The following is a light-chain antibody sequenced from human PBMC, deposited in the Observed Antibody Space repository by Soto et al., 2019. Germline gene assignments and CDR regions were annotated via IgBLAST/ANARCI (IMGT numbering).Light chain of an antibody. J-gene: IGLJ2*01. V-gene: IGLV2-14*01. CDR3: CSHKTSITWV. Sequence: QSALTQPASVSGSPGQSIAISCTGTSSDIGAYDYVSWYQQHPGKAPKLIIFKVTNPPSGVSDRFSGSKSGNTTSLTISGLQAEDEADYYCCSHKTSITWVFGGGTKLTVL. CDR1: SSDIGAYDY. CDR2: KVT.